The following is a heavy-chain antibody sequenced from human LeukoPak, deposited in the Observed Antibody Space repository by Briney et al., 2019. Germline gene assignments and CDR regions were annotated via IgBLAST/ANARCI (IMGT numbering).Heavy chain of an antibody. D-gene: IGHD2-21*02. J-gene: IGHJ4*02. Sequence: GGSLRLSCAASGFTFSTYGMHWVRQTPDKGLEWVAVISDDGSNKHYADSLKGRSTISRDNSKDTLYLQMNSLRPEDTAVYYCARVIYCGGDCRLFDSWGQGILVTVSS. CDR2: ISDDGSNK. CDR1: GFTFSTYG. V-gene: IGHV3-30*03. CDR3: ARVIYCGGDCRLFDS.